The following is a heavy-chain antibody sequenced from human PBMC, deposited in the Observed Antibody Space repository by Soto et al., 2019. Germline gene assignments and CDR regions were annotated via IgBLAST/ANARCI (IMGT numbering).Heavy chain of an antibody. V-gene: IGHV1-46*01. CDR2: INPSGGST. Sequence: WASVKVSCKASGYTFTSYNMHWVRQAPGQGLEWMGIINPSGGSTSYSQKFQGRVTMTRDTSTSTVYMELSSLRYEDTAVYYCARGDPGSYRRIYFDYWGQGTLVTVSS. CDR1: GYTFTSYN. D-gene: IGHD3-16*02. J-gene: IGHJ4*02. CDR3: ARGDPGSYRRIYFDY.